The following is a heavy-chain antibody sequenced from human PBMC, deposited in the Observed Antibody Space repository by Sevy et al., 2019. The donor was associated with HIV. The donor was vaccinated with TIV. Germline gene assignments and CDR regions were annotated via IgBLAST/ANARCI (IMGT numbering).Heavy chain of an antibody. D-gene: IGHD2-2*01. J-gene: IGHJ4*02. CDR3: ARGGFLYCSSTSCATPDDY. CDR1: GFTFSSYA. CDR2: ISYVGSNK. Sequence: GGSLRLSCAASGFTFSSYAMHWVRQAPGKGLEWVAVISYVGSNKYYADSGKGRFTISKDNSKNTWYLKMNSLRAEDTAVYYYARGGFLYCSSTSCATPDDYWGQGTLVTVSS. V-gene: IGHV3-30-3*01.